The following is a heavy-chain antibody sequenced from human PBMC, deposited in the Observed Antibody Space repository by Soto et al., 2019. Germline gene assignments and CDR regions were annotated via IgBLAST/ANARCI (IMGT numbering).Heavy chain of an antibody. CDR3: AADRELRVTMIERPVDI. J-gene: IGHJ3*02. D-gene: IGHD3-22*01. CDR2: IIPIFGIA. CDR1: GGTFSRYS. Sequence: ASVKVSCKASGGTFSRYSITWVRQAPGHGLEWIGRIIPIFGIASYAQKFQGRVTITADESTSTAYMELSSLRSDDTAVYYCAADRELRVTMIERPVDIWGQGTMVTVSS. V-gene: IGHV1-69*13.